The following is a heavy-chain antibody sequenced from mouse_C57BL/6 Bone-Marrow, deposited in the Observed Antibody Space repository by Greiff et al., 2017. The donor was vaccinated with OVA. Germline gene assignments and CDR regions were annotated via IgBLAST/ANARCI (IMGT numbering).Heavy chain of an antibody. CDR2: IYIGNGYT. J-gene: IGHJ2*01. D-gene: IGHD1-1*01. Sequence: VQLQQSGAELVRPGSSVKMSCKTSGYTFTSYGINWVKQRPGQGLEWIGYIYIGNGYTEYNEKFKGKATLPSDKSSSTADMQLSSLPTEDSAIYICSRTYYTDRCHFDYWGQGTTLTVSS. V-gene: IGHV1-58*01. CDR3: SRTYYTDRCHFDY. CDR1: GYTFTSYG.